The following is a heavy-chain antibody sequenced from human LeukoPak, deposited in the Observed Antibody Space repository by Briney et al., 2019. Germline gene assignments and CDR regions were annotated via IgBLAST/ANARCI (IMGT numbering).Heavy chain of an antibody. D-gene: IGHD1-26*01. V-gene: IGHV6-1*01. CDR1: GDSVSSNSAA. J-gene: IGHJ4*02. Sequence: SQTLSLTCAISGDSVSSNSAAWNWIRQSPSRGLEWLGRTYYRSKWYNEYAVSVKSRITINPDTSKNQFSLQLNSVTPEDTALYYCERAQAYSGKIFDYWGQGTLVTVSS. CDR3: ERAQAYSGKIFDY. CDR2: TYYRSKWYN.